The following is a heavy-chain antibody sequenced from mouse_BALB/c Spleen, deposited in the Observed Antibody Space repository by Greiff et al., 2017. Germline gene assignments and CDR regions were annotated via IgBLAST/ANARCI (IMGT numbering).Heavy chain of an antibody. CDR1: GFTFSSYG. CDR3: ARDTLYYYGSSYDYFDY. V-gene: IGHV5-6-3*01. Sequence: EVKLVESGGGLVQPGGSLKLSCAASGFTFSSYGMSWVRQTPDKRLELVATINSNGGSTYYPDSVKGRFTISRDNAKNTLYLQMSSLKSEDTAMYYCARDTLYYYGSSYDYFDYWGQGTTLTVSS. D-gene: IGHD1-1*01. J-gene: IGHJ2*01. CDR2: INSNGGST.